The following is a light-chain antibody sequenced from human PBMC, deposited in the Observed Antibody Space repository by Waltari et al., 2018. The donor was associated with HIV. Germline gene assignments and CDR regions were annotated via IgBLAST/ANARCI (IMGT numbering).Light chain of an antibody. Sequence: QSALTQPPSASGSPGQSVTITCTGTSSDIGAYYYVSWFQQHPGNAPKLTIYDVTKRPSGVPDRFSGSKSGNTASLTVSGLQAEDEAYYYCASHAGSKDVFGGGTRLTVL. J-gene: IGLJ2*01. V-gene: IGLV2-8*01. CDR1: SSDIGAYYY. CDR3: ASHAGSKDV. CDR2: DVT.